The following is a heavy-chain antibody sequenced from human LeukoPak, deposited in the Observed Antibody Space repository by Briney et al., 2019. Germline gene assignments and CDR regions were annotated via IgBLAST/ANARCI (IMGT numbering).Heavy chain of an antibody. V-gene: IGHV1-46*01. J-gene: IGHJ2*01. CDR1: GYTFTTYY. Sequence: GASVKVSCKASGYTFTTYYMHWVRQAPGQGLEWMGIINPSDGSTSYAQKFQGRVTMTEDTSTDTAYMELSSLRSEDTAVYYCASSSSLSQPEEATVTPRLYFDLWGRGTLVTVSS. CDR2: INPSDGST. D-gene: IGHD4-17*01. CDR3: ASSSSLSQPEEATVTPRLYFDL.